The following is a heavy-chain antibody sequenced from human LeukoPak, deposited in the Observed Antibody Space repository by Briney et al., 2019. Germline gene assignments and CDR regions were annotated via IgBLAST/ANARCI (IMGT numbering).Heavy chain of an antibody. CDR3: ARHIAAAGTYFDY. V-gene: IGHV4-39*01. Sequence: SETLSLTCTVSGGSLSSSSYYWGWLRQPPGTGLEWLGSIYYSGSTYYNPSLKSRVTISVDTSKNQFSLKLSSVTAADTAVYYCARHIAAAGTYFDYWGQGTLVTVSS. D-gene: IGHD6-13*01. CDR1: GGSLSSSSYY. J-gene: IGHJ4*02. CDR2: IYYSGST.